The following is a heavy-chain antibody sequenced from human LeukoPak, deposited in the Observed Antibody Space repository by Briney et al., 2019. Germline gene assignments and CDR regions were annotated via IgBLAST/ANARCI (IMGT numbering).Heavy chain of an antibody. D-gene: IGHD6-19*01. CDR2: ISGSGGST. CDR3: ATPDIAVVRTGFDY. Sequence: GGSLRLSCAASGFTFSTYSMNWVRQAPGKGLEWVSAISGSGGSTYYADSVKGRFTISRDNSKNTLYLQMNSLRAEDTAVYYCATPDIAVVRTGFDYWGQGTLVTVSS. V-gene: IGHV3-23*01. J-gene: IGHJ4*02. CDR1: GFTFSTYS.